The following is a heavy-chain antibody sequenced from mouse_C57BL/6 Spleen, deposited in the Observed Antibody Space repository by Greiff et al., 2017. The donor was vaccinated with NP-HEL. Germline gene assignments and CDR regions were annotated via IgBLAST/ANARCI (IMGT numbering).Heavy chain of an antibody. CDR1: GFNIKDYY. CDR3: TTRGYNGAWFAY. V-gene: IGHV14-1*01. J-gene: IGHJ3*01. CDR2: IDPEDGGT. D-gene: IGHD2-2*01. Sequence: EVKLVESGAELVRPGASVKLSCTASGFNIKDYYMHWVKQRPEQGLEWIGRIDPEDGGTEYAPKFQGKATMTADTSSNTAYLQLSSLTSEDTAVYYCTTRGYNGAWFAYWGQGTLVTVSA.